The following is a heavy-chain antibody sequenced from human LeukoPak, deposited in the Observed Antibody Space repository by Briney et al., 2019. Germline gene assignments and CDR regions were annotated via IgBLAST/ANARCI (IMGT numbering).Heavy chain of an antibody. CDR3: ARDGHYSDYGDLYYFDY. V-gene: IGHV1-46*01. CDR2: INPSGGST. Sequence: ASVKVSCKASGYTFTSYYMHWVRQAPGQGLEWMGIINPSGGSTSYAQKFQGSVTMTRDTSTSTVYMELSSLRSEDTAVYYCARDGHYSDYGDLYYFDYWGQGTLVTVSS. J-gene: IGHJ4*02. CDR1: GYTFTSYY. D-gene: IGHD4-17*01.